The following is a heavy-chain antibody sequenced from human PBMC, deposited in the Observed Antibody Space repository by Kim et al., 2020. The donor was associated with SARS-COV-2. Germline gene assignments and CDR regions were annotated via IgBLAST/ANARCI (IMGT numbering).Heavy chain of an antibody. CDR2: IHHSGNT. CDR1: GDSINSINW. V-gene: IGHV4-4*02. J-gene: IGHJ4*02. CDR3: ARLRTDSGSYFRFDY. D-gene: IGHD1-26*01. Sequence: SETLSLTCAVSGDSINSINWWSWVRQPPGKGLELIGEIHHSGNTNYNPSLKSRVSISVDNSNNLFSLRLSSVTAADTAVYYCARLRTDSGSYFRFDYWGQGTLVTVSS.